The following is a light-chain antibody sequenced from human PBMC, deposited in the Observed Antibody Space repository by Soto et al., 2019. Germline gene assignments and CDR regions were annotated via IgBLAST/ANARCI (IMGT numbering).Light chain of an antibody. V-gene: IGKV1-39*01. J-gene: IGKJ3*01. Sequence: DVQMTQSPSSLSASVGDRVTITCRASQSISYYLNWYQQKPGNAPKLLIYSSSTLQSGVPSRFSGSGSGTAFTLTISTLPLEDFATYYCQQSGTTPFTFGPGTKVEI. CDR2: SSS. CDR3: QQSGTTPFT. CDR1: QSISYY.